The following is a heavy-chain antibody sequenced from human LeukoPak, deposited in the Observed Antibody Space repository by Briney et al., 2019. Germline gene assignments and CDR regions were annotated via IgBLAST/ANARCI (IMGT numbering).Heavy chain of an antibody. CDR1: GYTFTSYG. CDR2: ISAYNGNT. J-gene: IGHJ4*02. V-gene: IGHV1-18*01. CDR3: AADIVVVPAATGAVYFDY. D-gene: IGHD2-2*01. Sequence: ASVKVSCKASGYTFTSYGIRWVRQAPGQGLEWMGWISAYNGNTNYAQKLQGRVTMTTDTSTSTAYMELRSLRSDDTAVYYCAADIVVVPAATGAVYFDYWGQGTLVTVSS.